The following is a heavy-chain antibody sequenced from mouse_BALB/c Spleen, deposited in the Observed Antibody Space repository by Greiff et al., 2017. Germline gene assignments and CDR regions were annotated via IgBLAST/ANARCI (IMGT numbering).Heavy chain of an antibody. CDR1: GYTFTSYV. D-gene: IGHD2-4*01. V-gene: IGHV1-14*01. Sequence: EVQLQQSGPELVKPGASVKMSCKASGYTFTSYVMHWVKQKPGQGLEWIGYINPYNDGTKYNEKFKGKATLTSDKSSSTAYMELSSLTSEDSAVYYCARDGAMITTYYAMDYWGQGTSVTVSS. CDR2: INPYNDGT. J-gene: IGHJ4*01. CDR3: ARDGAMITTYYAMDY.